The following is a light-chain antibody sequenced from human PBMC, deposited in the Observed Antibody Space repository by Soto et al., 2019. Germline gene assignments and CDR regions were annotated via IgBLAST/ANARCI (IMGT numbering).Light chain of an antibody. J-gene: IGLJ2*01. V-gene: IGLV2-8*01. CDR2: EVS. CDR3: AAWDGSLDGVL. Sequence: QSALTQPPSASGSPGQSVTISCTGTSSDVGGYNYVSWYQQHPGKAPKLMIYEVSKRPSGVPDRFSGSKSGNTASLTVSGLQAEDEADYYCAAWDGSLDGVLFGGGTKLTVL. CDR1: SSDVGGYNY.